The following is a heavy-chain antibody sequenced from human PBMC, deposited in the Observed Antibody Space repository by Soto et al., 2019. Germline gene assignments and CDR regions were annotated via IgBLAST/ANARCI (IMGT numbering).Heavy chain of an antibody. CDR1: GGSFSGYY. D-gene: IGHD6-19*01. CDR2: INHSGST. V-gene: IGHV4-34*01. J-gene: IGHJ4*02. Sequence: SETLSLTCAVYGGSFSGYYWSWIRQPPGKGLEWIGEINHSGSTNYNPSLKSRVTISVDTSKNQFSLKLSSVTAADTAVYYCARIPDNSSGWDGYWGQGTLVTVSS. CDR3: ARIPDNSSGWDGY.